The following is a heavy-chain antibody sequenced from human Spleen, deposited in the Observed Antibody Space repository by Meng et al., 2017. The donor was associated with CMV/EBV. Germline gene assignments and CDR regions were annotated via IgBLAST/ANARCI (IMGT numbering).Heavy chain of an antibody. D-gene: IGHD2-2*01. CDR3: ARGRVLEVPQGAFDI. CDR2: VNPNSGGT. V-gene: IGHV1-2*02. CDR1: GYTFTDYY. Sequence: ASVKVSCKASGYTFTDYYIHWVRQAPGQGLEWMGWVNPNSGGTYYSENFQGRVTMSGDTSISTAYMELTRLRSDDTAVYYCARGRVLEVPQGAFDIWGQGTMVTVSS. J-gene: IGHJ3*02.